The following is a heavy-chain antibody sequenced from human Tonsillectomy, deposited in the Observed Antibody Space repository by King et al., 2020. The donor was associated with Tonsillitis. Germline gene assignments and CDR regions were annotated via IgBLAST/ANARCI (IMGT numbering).Heavy chain of an antibody. D-gene: IGHD5-18*01. Sequence: VQLVESGAEVKKPGESLRISCKGSGYSFTSYWINWVRQMPGKGLEWMGRIDPSDSYTNYSPSFQGHVTISADKSISTAYLQWSSLKASDTAMYYCARLGTAMFKGYYYYGLDVWGQGTTVTVSS. CDR2: IDPSDSYT. CDR3: ARLGTAMFKGYYYYGLDV. J-gene: IGHJ6*02. CDR1: GYSFTSYW. V-gene: IGHV5-10-1*03.